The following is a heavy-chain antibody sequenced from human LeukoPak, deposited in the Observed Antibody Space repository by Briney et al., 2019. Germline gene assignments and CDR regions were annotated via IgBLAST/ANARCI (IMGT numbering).Heavy chain of an antibody. CDR3: AKAQELGNYEFFLFDY. Sequence: GGSLRLSCAASGFTVSTSYMNWVRQAPGKGLEWVSVIYGGSSTYYADSVRGRFTISRDNSKNTLYLQMNSLRAEDTAVYYCAKAQELGNYEFFLFDYWGQGALVTVSS. CDR2: IYGGSST. J-gene: IGHJ4*02. V-gene: IGHV3-53*01. D-gene: IGHD7-27*01. CDR1: GFTVSTSY.